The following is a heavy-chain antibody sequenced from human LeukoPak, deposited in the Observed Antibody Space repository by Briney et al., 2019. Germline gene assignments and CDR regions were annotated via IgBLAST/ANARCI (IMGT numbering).Heavy chain of an antibody. J-gene: IGHJ3*02. Sequence: SETLSLTCTVSGGSISSGSYYWSWIRQPAGKGLEWIGRIYTSGSTNYNPSLKSRVTISVDTSKNQFSLKLSSVTAADTAVYYCARRAEDVGAFDIWGQGTMVTVSS. CDR1: GGSISSGSYY. D-gene: IGHD6-19*01. CDR2: IYTSGST. CDR3: ARRAEDVGAFDI. V-gene: IGHV4-61*02.